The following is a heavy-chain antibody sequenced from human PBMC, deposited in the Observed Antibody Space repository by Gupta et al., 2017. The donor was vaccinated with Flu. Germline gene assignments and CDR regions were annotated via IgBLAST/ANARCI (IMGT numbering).Heavy chain of an antibody. CDR3: ARGHWDS. D-gene: IGHD1-1*01. CDR1: GCTFSDYE. V-gene: IGHV3-48*03. J-gene: IGHJ4*02. CDR2: ISSTAAT. Sequence: EVQLVESGGGLVQPGGSLRPSCAASGCTFSDYEMNWVRLAPGKGLEWVSFISSTAATYYTDSVKGRFTISRDNAKNSVYLQMNNLRAEDTAFYYCARGHWDSWGQGTLVTVAS.